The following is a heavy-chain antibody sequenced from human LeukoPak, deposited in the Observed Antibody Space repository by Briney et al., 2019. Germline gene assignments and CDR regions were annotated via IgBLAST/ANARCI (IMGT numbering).Heavy chain of an antibody. CDR3: ARVDGSPDY. Sequence: GASVTVSCKASGYTFTGYDINWVRQAPGQGLEWMGWMNTKSGNTGHAQKFQGRVTITRDTSISTVYMELSSLRSEDTAVYFCARVDGSPDYWGQGTLVTVSS. D-gene: IGHD2-15*01. V-gene: IGHV1-8*03. CDR1: GYTFTGYD. J-gene: IGHJ4*02. CDR2: MNTKSGNT.